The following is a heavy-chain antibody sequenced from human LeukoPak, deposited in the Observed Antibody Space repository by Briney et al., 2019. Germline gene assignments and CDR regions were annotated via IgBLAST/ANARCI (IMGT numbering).Heavy chain of an antibody. CDR1: GGSISSGSYY. J-gene: IGHJ4*02. D-gene: IGHD6-19*01. CDR2: IYTSGST. Sequence: SETLSLTCTVSGGSISSGSYYWSWIRQPAGKGLEWIGRIYTSGSTNYNPSLKSRVTISVDTSKNQFSLKLSSVTAADTAVYYCARDAHSSDWYYFDYWGQGTLVTVSS. V-gene: IGHV4-61*02. CDR3: ARDAHSSDWYYFDY.